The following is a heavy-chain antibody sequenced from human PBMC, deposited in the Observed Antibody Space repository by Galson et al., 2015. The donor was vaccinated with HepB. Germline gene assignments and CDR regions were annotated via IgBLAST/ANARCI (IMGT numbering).Heavy chain of an antibody. Sequence: SLRLSCAASGFNFSSYAMHWVRQAPGKGLEWVSVITYDGSNKYYADSVKGRFTISRDNSKNTLYLQMNSLRAEDTAVYYCAREARGAGDYGYYALDYWGQGTLVTVSS. CDR1: GFNFSSYA. J-gene: IGHJ4*02. CDR2: ITYDGSNK. D-gene: IGHD4-17*01. CDR3: AREARGAGDYGYYALDY. V-gene: IGHV3-30*04.